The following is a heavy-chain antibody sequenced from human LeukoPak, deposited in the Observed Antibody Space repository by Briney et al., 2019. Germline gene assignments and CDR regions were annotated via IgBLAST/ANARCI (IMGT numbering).Heavy chain of an antibody. Sequence: PGGSLRLSCAAYGFTFSSYGMHWVRQAPGKGLEWVAVILFDGSNKYYADSVKGRFTISRDNSKNTLYLQMNSLRAEDTAVYYCAKDQRPFTYYDILTASWGQGTLVTVSS. CDR1: GFTFSSYG. CDR3: AKDQRPFTYYDILTAS. CDR2: ILFDGSNK. V-gene: IGHV3-30*18. J-gene: IGHJ4*02. D-gene: IGHD3-9*01.